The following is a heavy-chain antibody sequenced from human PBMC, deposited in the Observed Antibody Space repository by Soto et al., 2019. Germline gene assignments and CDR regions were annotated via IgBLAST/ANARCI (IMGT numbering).Heavy chain of an antibody. J-gene: IGHJ6*02. CDR3: ERHHGSPGSYFGMDV. Sequence: ESLKICCQCSGYSFPIYWINWLLQMPGKGLECMGIIYPGDSDTRYSPSFQGQVTISADKSINTAYLQWRSLKASDTAVYYCERHHGSPGSYFGMDVWGQGTTVTVSS. CDR2: IYPGDSDT. V-gene: IGHV5-51*01. CDR1: GYSFPIYW. D-gene: IGHD6-13*01.